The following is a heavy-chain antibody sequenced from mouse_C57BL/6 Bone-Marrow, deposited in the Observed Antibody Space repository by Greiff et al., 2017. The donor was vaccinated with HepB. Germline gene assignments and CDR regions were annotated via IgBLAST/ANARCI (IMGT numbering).Heavy chain of an antibody. CDR2: IWTGGGT. CDR1: GFSLTSYA. CDR3: ARYYGYFDV. J-gene: IGHJ1*03. Sequence: VMLVESGPGLVAPSQRLSITCTVSGFSLTSYAISWVRQPPGKGLEWLGVIWTGGGTNYNSALKSRLSISKDNSKTQVFLKMNSLQTDDTARYYCARYYGYFDVWGTGTTVTVSS. V-gene: IGHV2-9-1*01.